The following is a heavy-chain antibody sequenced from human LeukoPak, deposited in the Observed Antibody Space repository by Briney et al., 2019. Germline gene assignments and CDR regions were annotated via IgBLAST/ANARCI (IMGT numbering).Heavy chain of an antibody. CDR1: GFTFSSYG. Sequence: GRSLRLSCAASGFTFSSYGMHWVRQAPGKGLEWVAVIWYDGSNKYYADSVKGRFTISRDNSKNTLYLQMNSLRAEDTAVYYCARDLSGGNSVNLRYWGQGTLVIVSS. CDR3: ARDLSGGNSVNLRY. D-gene: IGHD4-23*01. J-gene: IGHJ4*02. CDR2: IWYDGSNK. V-gene: IGHV3-33*01.